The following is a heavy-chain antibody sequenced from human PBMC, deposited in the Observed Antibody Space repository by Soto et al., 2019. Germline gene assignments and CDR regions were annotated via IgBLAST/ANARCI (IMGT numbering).Heavy chain of an antibody. CDR1: GGSISNGGYY. CDR2: IYFSGST. J-gene: IGHJ6*03. Sequence: QVQLQESGPGLVKPSQTLSLPCVVSGGSISNGGYYWSWIRQHPGKGLEWIGAIYFSGSTYYNPSLKSRVTISVATPKNQFSLKLSSVTAADTAVYYCARDSHSQQPNHRWGGGYMDVWGKGTTVTVSS. CDR3: ARDSHSQQPNHRWGGGYMDV. D-gene: IGHD6-13*01. V-gene: IGHV4-31*11.